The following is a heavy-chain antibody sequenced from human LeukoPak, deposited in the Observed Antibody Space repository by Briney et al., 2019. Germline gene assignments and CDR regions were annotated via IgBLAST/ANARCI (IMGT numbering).Heavy chain of an antibody. J-gene: IGHJ3*02. CDR3: ARGTTYYYGSGSYRSAFDI. V-gene: IGHV4-59*01. CDR2: IYYSGST. D-gene: IGHD3-10*01. Sequence: SETLSLTCTVSGGSISSYYWSWIRQPPGKGLEWIGYIYYSGSTNYNPSLKSRVTISVDTSKNQFSLKLSSVTAADTAVYYCARGTTYYYGSGSYRSAFDIWGQGTMVTVSS. CDR1: GGSISSYY.